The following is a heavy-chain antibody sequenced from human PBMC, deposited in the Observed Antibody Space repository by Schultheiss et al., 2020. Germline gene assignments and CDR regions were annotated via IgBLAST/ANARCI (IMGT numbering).Heavy chain of an antibody. CDR2: IKHSGST. J-gene: IGHJ1*01. CDR3: ARGPSSLFWGGNFQH. CDR1: GGSISGHY. D-gene: IGHD3-16*01. Sequence: SETLSLTCTVSGGSISGHYWSWIRQPPGKGLEWIGEIKHSGSTNYNPSLKSRVTISVDTSKNQFSLKLSSVTAADTAVYYCARGPSSLFWGGNFQHWGQGTLVTGSS. V-gene: IGHV4-34*01.